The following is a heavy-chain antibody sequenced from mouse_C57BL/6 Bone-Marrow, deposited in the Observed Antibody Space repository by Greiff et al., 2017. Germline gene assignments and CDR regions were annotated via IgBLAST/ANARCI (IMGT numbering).Heavy chain of an antibody. Sequence: EVKLMESGGDLVKPGGSLKLSCAASGFTFSSYGMSWVRQTPDKRLEWVATISSGGSYTYYPDSVKGRFTISRDNAKNTLYLQMSILKSEDTAMYYCARQFRFITTVVDPLDYWGQGTTLTVSS. CDR3: ARQFRFITTVVDPLDY. D-gene: IGHD1-1*01. V-gene: IGHV5-6*01. CDR1: GFTFSSYG. CDR2: ISSGGSYT. J-gene: IGHJ2*01.